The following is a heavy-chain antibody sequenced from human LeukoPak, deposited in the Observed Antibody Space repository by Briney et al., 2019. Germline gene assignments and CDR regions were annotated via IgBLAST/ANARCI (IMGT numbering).Heavy chain of an antibody. Sequence: PSETLSLTCTVSGGSISSYHWSWIRQPPGKGLEWIGYIYYSGSTNYNPSLKSRVTISVDTSKNQFSLKLSSVTAADTAVYYCARDQHYYDSSGYYFWKSDWYFDLWGRGTLVTVSS. D-gene: IGHD3-22*01. CDR3: ARDQHYYDSSGYYFWKSDWYFDL. CDR2: IYYSGST. J-gene: IGHJ2*01. V-gene: IGHV4-59*01. CDR1: GGSISSYH.